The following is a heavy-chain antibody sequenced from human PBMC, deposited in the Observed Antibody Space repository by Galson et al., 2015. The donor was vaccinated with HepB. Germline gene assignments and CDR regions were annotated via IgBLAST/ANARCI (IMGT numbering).Heavy chain of an antibody. CDR3: VKGPRGYYYGMDV. Sequence: SLRLSCAASGFTFSSYALHWVRQAPGKGLEYVSAISSNGTSTSYADSVKGRFTISRDNSKNTLYLQVTSLRAEDTAVYYCVKGPRGYYYGMDVWGQGTTVTVSS. V-gene: IGHV3-64D*06. J-gene: IGHJ6*02. CDR1: GFTFSSYA. CDR2: ISSNGTST.